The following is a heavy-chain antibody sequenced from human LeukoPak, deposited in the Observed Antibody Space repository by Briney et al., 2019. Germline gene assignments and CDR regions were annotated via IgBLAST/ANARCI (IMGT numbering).Heavy chain of an antibody. CDR3: ARGESSNWIYYYMDV. Sequence: SGGSLRLSCAASGFSFSTYTMNWVRQAPGKGLEWVSSISSSSSYIYYADSVKGRFTISRDDSKNSLYLQMNSLRSEDTAVYYCARGESSNWIYYYMDVWGKGTTVTVSS. J-gene: IGHJ6*03. V-gene: IGHV3-21*04. CDR2: ISSSSSYI. CDR1: GFSFSTYT. D-gene: IGHD1-1*01.